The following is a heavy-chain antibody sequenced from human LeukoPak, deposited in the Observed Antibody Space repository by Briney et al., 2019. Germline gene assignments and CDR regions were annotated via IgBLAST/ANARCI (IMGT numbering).Heavy chain of an antibody. Sequence: PSETLSLTCTVSGGSISSSSYYRGWIRQPPGKGLEWIGSIYYSGSTYYNPSLKSRVTISVDTSKNQFSLKLSSVTAADTAVYYCARDARPEAYSNLYYFDYWGQGTLVTVSS. D-gene: IGHD4-11*01. J-gene: IGHJ4*02. V-gene: IGHV4-39*07. CDR1: GGSISSSSYY. CDR2: IYYSGST. CDR3: ARDARPEAYSNLYYFDY.